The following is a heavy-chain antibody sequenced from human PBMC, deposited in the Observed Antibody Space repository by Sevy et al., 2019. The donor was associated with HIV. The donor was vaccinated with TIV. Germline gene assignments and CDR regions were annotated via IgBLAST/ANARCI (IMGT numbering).Heavy chain of an antibody. CDR1: DFTFTNYG. CDR3: ARDCSGAVCSFDS. V-gene: IGHV1-18*04. J-gene: IGHJ4*02. Sequence: ASVKVSCKASDFTFTNYGISWVRQAAGHGLEWVGWISANSGDTKYAQNLQGRVTMTTDTSTNTAYMELKSLRFEDTAVYYCARDCSGAVCSFDSWGQGTLVTVSS. D-gene: IGHD2-8*02. CDR2: ISANSGDT.